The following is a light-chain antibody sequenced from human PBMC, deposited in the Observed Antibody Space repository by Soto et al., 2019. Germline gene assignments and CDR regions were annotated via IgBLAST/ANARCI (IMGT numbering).Light chain of an antibody. CDR2: DVS. V-gene: IGLV2-11*01. CDR3: CSYAGSYYV. CDR1: SSDVGGYNY. J-gene: IGLJ1*01. Sequence: QSALTQPRSVSGSPGQSVTISCTGTSSDVGGYNYVSWYQQHPGKAPKLMIYDVSKRPSGVPDRFSGSKSGNTASLTIYGLQADDEADYYCCSYAGSYYVFGTGTKLTVL.